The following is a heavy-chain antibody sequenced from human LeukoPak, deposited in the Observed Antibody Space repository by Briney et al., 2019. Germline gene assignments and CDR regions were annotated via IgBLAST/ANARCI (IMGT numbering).Heavy chain of an antibody. V-gene: IGHV4-39*07. J-gene: IGHJ5*02. CDR3: ARDLTMVRGVNPRWFDP. Sequence: PSETLSLTCTVSGGSISSSSYYWGWIRQPPGKGLEWIGSIYYSGSTYYNPSLKSRVTISVDTSKNQFSLKLSSVTAADTAVYYCARDLTMVRGVNPRWFDPWGQGTLVTVSS. CDR1: GGSISSSSYY. CDR2: IYYSGST. D-gene: IGHD3-10*01.